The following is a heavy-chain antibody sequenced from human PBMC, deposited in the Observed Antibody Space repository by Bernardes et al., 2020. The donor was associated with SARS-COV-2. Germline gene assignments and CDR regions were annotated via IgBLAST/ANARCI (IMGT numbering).Heavy chain of an antibody. Sequence: GGSLRPPWAAPGITLRNYWMPLVRQGPGKGVVLGPRINCDGRTTTYADSVKGRFTISRDNGKNTLYLQMNSLRDEDTAVYFSVRGPSDGHGRFEYWGQGDLVTVSP. CDR3: VRGPSDGHGRFEY. CDR1: GITLRNYW. V-gene: IGHV3-74*01. CDR2: INCDGRTT. J-gene: IGHJ4*02.